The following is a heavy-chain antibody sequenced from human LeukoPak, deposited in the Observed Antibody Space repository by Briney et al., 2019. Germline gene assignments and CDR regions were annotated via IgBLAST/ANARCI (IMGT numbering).Heavy chain of an antibody. Sequence: SETLSLTCTVSGGSISGSSYYWGWIRQPPGKGPEWIGYIYYSGSTNYNPSLKSRVTISVDTSKNQFSLKLSSVTAADTAVYYCARDNGDSSGCLFDYWGQGTLVTVSS. V-gene: IGHV4-61*01. J-gene: IGHJ4*02. CDR2: IYYSGST. CDR1: GGSISGSSYY. CDR3: ARDNGDSSGCLFDY. D-gene: IGHD6-19*01.